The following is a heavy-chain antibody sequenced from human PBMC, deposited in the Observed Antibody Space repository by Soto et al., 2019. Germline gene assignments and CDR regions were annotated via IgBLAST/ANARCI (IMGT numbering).Heavy chain of an antibody. CDR1: GFTFSSFG. D-gene: IGHD1-1*01. J-gene: IGHJ6*02. CDR3: AKDTSKYSNNWPAYYGLDV. V-gene: IGHV3-30*18. CDR2: RSFDGSNK. Sequence: QVQLVESGGGVVQPGRSLRLSCAASGFTFSSFGMHWVRQAPGKGLEWVAVRSFDGSNKYYADSVKGRFTISRDNSKNTPSLQMNSLKAEDTAVYYCAKDTSKYSNNWPAYYGLDVWGQGTTVTVSS.